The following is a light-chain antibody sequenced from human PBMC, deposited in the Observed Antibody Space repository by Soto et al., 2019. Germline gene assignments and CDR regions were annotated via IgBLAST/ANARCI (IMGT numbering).Light chain of an antibody. Sequence: QSVLTQPPSVSAAPGQKVTISCSGNSSNIGNNYVSWYQQLPRTAPKLLIYDDNQRPSGIPDPFAGSKSGTSATLARTGLQTGVEGDYYCGTRDGSVGGVFGAGTKLIVL. J-gene: IGLJ3*02. CDR3: GTRDGSVGGV. V-gene: IGLV1-51*01. CDR1: SSNIGNNY. CDR2: DDN.